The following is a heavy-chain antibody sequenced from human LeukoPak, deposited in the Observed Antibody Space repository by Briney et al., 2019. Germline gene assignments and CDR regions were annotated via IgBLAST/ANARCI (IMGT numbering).Heavy chain of an antibody. J-gene: IGHJ5*02. CDR3: VRHKSLTDWFDP. V-gene: IGHV4-39*01. CDR1: GGSISVSGYC. Sequence: PSETLSLTCTVSGGSISVSGYCWGWIRQPPGKRLEWIGVICYSGNTHYYPSLKSRVTISVDTSKNQFSLKQTSVTAADTAVYYCVRHKSLTDWFDPWGQGALVTVSS. CDR2: ICYSGNT.